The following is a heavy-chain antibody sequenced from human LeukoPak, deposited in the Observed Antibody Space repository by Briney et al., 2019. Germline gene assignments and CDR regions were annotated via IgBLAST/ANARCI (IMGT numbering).Heavy chain of an antibody. J-gene: IGHJ3*02. V-gene: IGHV4-39*07. D-gene: IGHD6-13*01. CDR2: IYYSGST. Sequence: SETLSLTCTVSGGSLSSYYWGWIRQPPGKGLEWIGSIYYSGSTYYNPSLKSRVTISVDTSKNQFSLKLSSVTAADTAVYYCAREGPYSSSWYGVLAFDIWGQGTMVTVSS. CDR3: AREGPYSSSWYGVLAFDI. CDR1: GGSLSSYY.